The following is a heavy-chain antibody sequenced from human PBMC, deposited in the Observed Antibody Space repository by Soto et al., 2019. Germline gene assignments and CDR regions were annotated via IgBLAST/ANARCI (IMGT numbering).Heavy chain of an antibody. J-gene: IGHJ4*02. V-gene: IGHV2-5*02. D-gene: IGHD5-18*01. CDR2: IYWDDDK. CDR3: ALSARDEHLWPPYFDY. CDR1: GISLSTSGVG. Sequence: QITLKESGPTLVKPTQTLTLTCTFSGISLSTSGVGVGWIRQPPGKALEWLAVIYWDDDKRYSPSLKSRLTITKDTSKNHVVLTMSNMDPVDTVTYYCALSARDEHLWPPYFDYWGQGTLVTVSS.